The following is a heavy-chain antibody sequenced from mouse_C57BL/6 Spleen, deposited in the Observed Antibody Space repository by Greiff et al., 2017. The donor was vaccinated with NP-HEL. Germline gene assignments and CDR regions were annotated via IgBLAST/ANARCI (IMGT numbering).Heavy chain of an antibody. V-gene: IGHV1-9*01. J-gene: IGHJ4*01. CDR2: ILPGSGST. CDR3: ARIGPNDYSNYYYAMDY. Sequence: QVQLKQSGAELMKPGASVTLSCKATGYTFTGYWIEWVKQRPGHGLEWIGEILPGSGSTNYNEKFKGKATFTADTSSNTAYMQLSSLTTEDSAIYYCARIGPNDYSNYYYAMDYWGQGTSVTVSS. D-gene: IGHD2-5*01. CDR1: GYTFTGYW.